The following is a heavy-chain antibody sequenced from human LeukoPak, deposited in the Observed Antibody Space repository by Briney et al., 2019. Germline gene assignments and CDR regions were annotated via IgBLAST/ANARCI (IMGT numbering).Heavy chain of an antibody. Sequence: SETPSLTCTVFGGSISSYYWSWIRQPPGKGLEWIGFIYYGGSTKYNPSLKSRVTISVDTSKNQFSLKLSSVTAADTAVYYCTRGGKNYYDINIFDYWGQGTLVTVSS. CDR2: IYYGGST. J-gene: IGHJ4*02. CDR1: GGSISSYY. D-gene: IGHD1-26*01. CDR3: TRGGKNYYDINIFDY. V-gene: IGHV4-59*01.